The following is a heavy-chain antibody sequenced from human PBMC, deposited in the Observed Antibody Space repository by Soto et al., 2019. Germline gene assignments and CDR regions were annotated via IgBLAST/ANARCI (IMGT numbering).Heavy chain of an antibody. CDR1: GFTFSSYA. Sequence: GGSLRLSCAASGFTFSSYAMSWVRQAPGKGLEWVSAISGSGGSTYYADSVKGRFTISRDNSKNTLYLQMNSLRAEDTAVYYCARPGYSSSWYWVYWGQGTLVTVSS. CDR2: ISGSGGST. J-gene: IGHJ4*02. V-gene: IGHV3-23*01. CDR3: ARPGYSSSWYWVY. D-gene: IGHD6-13*01.